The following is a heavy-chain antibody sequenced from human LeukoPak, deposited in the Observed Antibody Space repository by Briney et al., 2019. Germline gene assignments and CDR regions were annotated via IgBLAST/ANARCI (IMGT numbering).Heavy chain of an antibody. CDR3: ARDRYCSGGSCYGAFDI. V-gene: IGHV1-69*01. CDR1: GGTFSSYA. J-gene: IGHJ3*02. Sequence: ASVKVSCKASGGTFSSYAISWVRQAPGQGLEWMGGIIPIFGTANYAQKFQGRVTITADESTSTAYMELRSLRSDDTAVYYCARDRYCSGGSCYGAFDIWGQGTMVTVSS. D-gene: IGHD2-15*01. CDR2: IIPIFGTA.